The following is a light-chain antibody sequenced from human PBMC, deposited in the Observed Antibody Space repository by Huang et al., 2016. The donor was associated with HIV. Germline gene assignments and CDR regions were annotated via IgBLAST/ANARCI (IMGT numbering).Light chain of an antibody. V-gene: IGKV1-9*01. CDR1: QGISNY. CDR3: QQLNSFPREYT. CDR2: AAS. J-gene: IGKJ2*01. Sequence: IQLTQSPSSLSASVGDRVTITCRASQGISNYLAWYQQKPGKAPKLLIFAASTLQSGVPSRFSGSGSGTYFTLTISSLQPEDFATYYCQQLNSFPREYTFGQGTKLEIK.